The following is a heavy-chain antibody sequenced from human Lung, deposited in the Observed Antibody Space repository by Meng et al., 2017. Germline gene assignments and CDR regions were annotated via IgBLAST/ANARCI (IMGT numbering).Heavy chain of an antibody. CDR2: ISWNSGSI. V-gene: IGHV3-9*01. J-gene: IGHJ4*02. D-gene: IGHD6-19*01. Sequence: SLKISCAASGFTFDDYAMHWVRQAPGKGLEWVSGISWNSGSIGYADSVKGRFTISRDNAKNSLYLQMNSLRAEDTALYYCAKDITVSSGWNSGNFDYWGQGTLVTVSS. CDR1: GFTFDDYA. CDR3: AKDITVSSGWNSGNFDY.